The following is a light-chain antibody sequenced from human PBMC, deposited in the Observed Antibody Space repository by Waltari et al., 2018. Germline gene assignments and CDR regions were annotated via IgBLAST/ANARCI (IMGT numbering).Light chain of an antibody. CDR1: NSDVGGYNF. CDR3: SSYTSNNTLSV. Sequence: QSALTQPASVSGSPGQSITISCSGTNSDVGGYNFFSWYQQHPGKAPNLMIYEVSNRPSGVSNRFSGSKSGTTASLTISGLQAEDEAAYYCSSYTSNNTLSVFGGGTQLTVL. CDR2: EVS. J-gene: IGLJ7*01. V-gene: IGLV2-14*01.